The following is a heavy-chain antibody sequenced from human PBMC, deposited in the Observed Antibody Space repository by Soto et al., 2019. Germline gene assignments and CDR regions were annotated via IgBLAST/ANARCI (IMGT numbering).Heavy chain of an antibody. J-gene: IGHJ4*02. D-gene: IGHD6-13*01. CDR1: GYTFTSYG. V-gene: IGHV1-18*01. Sequence: QVQLVQYGAEVKKPGASVKVSCKASGYTFTSYGISWVRQAPGQGLEWMGWISAYNGNTNYAQKLQGRVTVTTETSTSTAYMELRSLRSHDTAVYYWARETSIAAADYRGQGTLVTVSS. CDR2: ISAYNGNT. CDR3: ARETSIAAADY.